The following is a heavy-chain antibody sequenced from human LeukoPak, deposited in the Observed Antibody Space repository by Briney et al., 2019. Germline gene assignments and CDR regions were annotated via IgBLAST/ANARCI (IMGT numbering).Heavy chain of an antibody. V-gene: IGHV4-4*07. CDR1: GGSISSYY. D-gene: IGHD3-10*01. Sequence: SETLSLTCTVSGGSISSYYWSWIRQPAGKGLEWIGRIYTSGSTNYNPSLKSRVTVSVDTSKNQFSLKLSSVTAADTAVYYCARDVARLLWFGELFSRSYWFDPWGQGTLVTVSS. J-gene: IGHJ5*02. CDR3: ARDVARLLWFGELFSRSYWFDP. CDR2: IYTSGST.